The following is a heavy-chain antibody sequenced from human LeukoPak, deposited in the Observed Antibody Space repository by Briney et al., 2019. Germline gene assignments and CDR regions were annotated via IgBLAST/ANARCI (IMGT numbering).Heavy chain of an antibody. CDR2: IYYSGST. D-gene: IGHD6-25*01. CDR1: GGSISSYY. Sequence: SETLSLTCTVSGGSISSYYWSWIRQPPGKGLEWIGYIYYSGSTNYNPSLKSRVTISVDTSKNQFSLKLSSVTAADTAVYYCARRDSSERSLDYWGQGTLVSASS. CDR3: ARRDSSERSLDY. V-gene: IGHV4-59*08. J-gene: IGHJ4*02.